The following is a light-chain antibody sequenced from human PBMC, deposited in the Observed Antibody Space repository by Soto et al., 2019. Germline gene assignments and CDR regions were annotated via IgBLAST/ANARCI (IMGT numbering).Light chain of an antibody. CDR2: KNN. J-gene: IGLJ3*02. CDR3: AAWEDSLNGRV. Sequence: QSVLTQPPSASGTPGQRVTISCSGSSSNIGSNTVNWYQQLPGTAPKLLIYKNNQRPSGVPDRFSGSKSDTSASLAISGLQSEDEADYYCAAWEDSLNGRVFGGGTKVTVL. CDR1: SSNIGSNT. V-gene: IGLV1-44*01.